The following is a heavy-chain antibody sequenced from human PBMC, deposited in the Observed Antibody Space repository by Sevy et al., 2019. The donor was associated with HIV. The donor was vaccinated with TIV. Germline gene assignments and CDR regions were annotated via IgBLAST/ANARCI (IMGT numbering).Heavy chain of an antibody. Sequence: GGSLRLSCSTSGFNLSDYAMSWVRQSPGKGLEWVGFMRSKAFAGTTEYAASVKGRFTISTDDSKASAHLQMNSLRAEDTGVYYCIRSRQLGYTAMVPDYWGQGTLVTVSS. CDR1: GFNLSDYA. J-gene: IGHJ4*02. V-gene: IGHV3-49*04. D-gene: IGHD5-18*01. CDR3: IRSRQLGYTAMVPDY. CDR2: MRSKAFAGTT.